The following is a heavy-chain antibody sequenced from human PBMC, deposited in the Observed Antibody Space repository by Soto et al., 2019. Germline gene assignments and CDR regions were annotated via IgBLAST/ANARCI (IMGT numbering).Heavy chain of an antibody. Sequence: SETLSVTCAVSGGSISSGGYSWSWIRQPPGKGLEWIGYIYYSGSTNYNPSLKSRVTISVDTSKNQFSLKLSSVTAADTAVYYCAKAWSFHDAFDIWGQGTMVTVSS. V-gene: IGHV4-61*08. CDR1: GGSISSGGYS. CDR2: IYYSGST. CDR3: AKAWSFHDAFDI. J-gene: IGHJ3*02. D-gene: IGHD2-8*01.